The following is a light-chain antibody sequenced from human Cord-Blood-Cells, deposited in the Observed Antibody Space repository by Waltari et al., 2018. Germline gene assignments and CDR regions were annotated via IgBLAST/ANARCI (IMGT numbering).Light chain of an antibody. V-gene: IGLV2-14*01. Sequence: QSALTQPASVSGSHGQSITISCTGTSSDVSGYNYVSWYQQHPGKAPKLMIYEVSNRPSGVSNRFSGSKSGNTASLTISGLQAEDEADYYCSSYTSSSTLVFGGGTKLTVL. CDR3: SSYTSSSTLV. CDR2: EVS. J-gene: IGLJ2*01. CDR1: SSDVSGYNY.